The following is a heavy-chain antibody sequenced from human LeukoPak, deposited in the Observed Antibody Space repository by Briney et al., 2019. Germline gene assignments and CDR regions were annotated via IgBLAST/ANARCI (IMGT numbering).Heavy chain of an antibody. D-gene: IGHD3-3*01. J-gene: IGHJ4*02. CDR3: ARRIGGTKDY. Sequence: GGSLRLSCAASGFTFSNDVVSWVRQAPGKGPEWVSSIDGGGGGTDYADSVRGRFTISRDNFKNTSYLQMSSLGADDTAVYYCARRIGGTKDYWGQGAQVTVSS. CDR2: IDGGGGGT. V-gene: IGHV3-23*01. CDR1: GFTFSNDV.